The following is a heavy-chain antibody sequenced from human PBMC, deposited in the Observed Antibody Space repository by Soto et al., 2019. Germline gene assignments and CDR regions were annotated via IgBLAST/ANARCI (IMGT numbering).Heavy chain of an antibody. CDR2: IYSSGST. V-gene: IGHV4-31*11. D-gene: IGHD6-6*01. J-gene: IGHJ5*02. CDR3: AREDAARIERWFDA. Sequence: PSETLSLTCAVTSGSIISASYSWNWIRQSPGRGLEWIGHIYSSGSTYYNPSLKSRVSISVDTSNNQFSLKLTSVTAADTVVYFCAREDAARIERWFDAWGQGILVTVSS. CDR1: SGSIISASYS.